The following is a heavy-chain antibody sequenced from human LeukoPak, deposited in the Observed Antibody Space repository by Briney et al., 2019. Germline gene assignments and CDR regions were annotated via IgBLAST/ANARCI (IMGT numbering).Heavy chain of an antibody. V-gene: IGHV4-59*02. Sequence: SETLSLTGTVSGVSGTTHYWGWIRQPPGKGLEGIGNIFYRGINSYHSSYDSFLQSRVTMSIDTSKNQVSLNLTSVTAADTAVYYRASNPVVPGSQGHYFAPWGQGTLVTVSS. J-gene: IGHJ5*02. CDR1: GVSGTTHY. CDR3: ASNPVVPGSQGHYFAP. D-gene: IGHD4-23*01. CDR2: IFYRGINSYHS.